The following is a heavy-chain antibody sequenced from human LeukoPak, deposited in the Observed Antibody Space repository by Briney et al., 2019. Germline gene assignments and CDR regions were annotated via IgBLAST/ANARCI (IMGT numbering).Heavy chain of an antibody. J-gene: IGHJ3*02. CDR3: VKPPGSDGYNPWAFDI. D-gene: IGHD5-24*01. Sequence: GGSLRLSCAASGFRFDDYAMHWVRQAPGKGLEWVSLITWDGDNTYYADSVKGRFTISRENNKNSLYLQMNSLRAEDSALYYCVKPPGSDGYNPWAFDIWGQGTMVTVSS. V-gene: IGHV3-43D*03. CDR1: GFRFDDYA. CDR2: ITWDGDNT.